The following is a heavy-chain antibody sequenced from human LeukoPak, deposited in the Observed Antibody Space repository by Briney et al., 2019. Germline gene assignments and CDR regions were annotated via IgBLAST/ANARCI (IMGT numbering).Heavy chain of an antibody. D-gene: IGHD3-10*01. CDR2: ISYSGST. Sequence: SETLSLTCTVSGGSISSYYWSWIRQPPGKGLEWIGYISYSGSTSYNPSLKSRVSISIDTSKNQFSLRLSSVTAADTAVYYCARHHYYYASGSGFDSWGQGTLVTVSS. CDR3: ARHHYYYASGSGFDS. CDR1: GGSISSYY. V-gene: IGHV4-59*08. J-gene: IGHJ4*02.